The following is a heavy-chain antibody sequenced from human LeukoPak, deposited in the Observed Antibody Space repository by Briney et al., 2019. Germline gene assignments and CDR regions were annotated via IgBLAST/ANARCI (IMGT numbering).Heavy chain of an antibody. CDR2: VTSRRGT. D-gene: IGHD6-19*01. Sequence: GGSLRLSCAASGFTFSSYWMNWVRRAPGKRLEWVSTVTSRRGTHYTDSVQGRFITSRDNSENTFVLEMNSLRAEDTAVYYCATTRPYGTTWAGAFEDWGQGTPVTVSS. CDR3: ATTRPYGTTWAGAFED. CDR1: GFTFSSYW. V-gene: IGHV3-23*01. J-gene: IGHJ4*01.